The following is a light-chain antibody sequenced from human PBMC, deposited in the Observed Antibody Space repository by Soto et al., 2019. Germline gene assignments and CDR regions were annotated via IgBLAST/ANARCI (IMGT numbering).Light chain of an antibody. V-gene: IGKV3-11*01. Sequence: EIVLTQSPATLSLSPGERATLSCRASQSVSSYLAWYQQKPGQAPRLLIYDASNRATGIPARFSGSGSGTDFTLTNSSLEPEDFAVYYCQQRSNWWTFGQGTKV. CDR2: DAS. CDR3: QQRSNWWT. J-gene: IGKJ1*01. CDR1: QSVSSY.